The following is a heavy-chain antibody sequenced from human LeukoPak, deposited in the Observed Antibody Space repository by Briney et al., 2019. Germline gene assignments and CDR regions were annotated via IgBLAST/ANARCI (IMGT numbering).Heavy chain of an antibody. CDR1: GGTFSSYA. V-gene: IGHV1-69*13. J-gene: IGHJ4*02. Sequence: GASVKVSCKASGGTFSSYAISWVRQAPGQGLEWMGGIIPIFGTANYAQKFQGRVTITADESTSTAYMELSSLRSEDTAVYYCARNRYHYYDSSGYFDYWGQGTLVTVSS. D-gene: IGHD3-22*01. CDR3: ARNRYHYYDSSGYFDY. CDR2: IIPIFGTA.